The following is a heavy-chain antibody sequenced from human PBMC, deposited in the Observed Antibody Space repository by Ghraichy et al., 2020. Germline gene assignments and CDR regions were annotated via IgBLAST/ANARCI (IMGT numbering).Heavy chain of an antibody. V-gene: IGHV3-74*01. CDR3: AREYCRGGRCFFGTGGSHFDH. CDR2: IKSDGSST. D-gene: IGHD2-15*01. J-gene: IGHJ4*02. Sequence: GGSLRISCAASGFTLSNYWMHWVRQVPGKGLVWVSRIKSDGSSTIYADSVKGRFTISRDNAKNTLYLQMNSLRVEDTAVYYCAREYCRGGRCFFGTGGSHFDHWGQGPLVTVSS. CDR1: GFTLSNYW.